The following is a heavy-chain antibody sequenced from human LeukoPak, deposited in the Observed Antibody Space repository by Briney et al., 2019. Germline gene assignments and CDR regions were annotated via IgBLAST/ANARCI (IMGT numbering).Heavy chain of an antibody. Sequence: PGRSLRLSCLASGFTFRHHGMHWVRQAPGKGLEWVAVIWSDGTNQFYADSVKGRFTISRDDSQRRVFLQMTSLRAEDTAIYYCAKDAQRGFDYSNSLQYWGRGTLVTVSS. V-gene: IGHV3-33*06. CDR1: GFTFRHHG. D-gene: IGHD4-11*01. CDR3: AKDAQRGFDYSNSLQY. CDR2: IWSDGTNQ. J-gene: IGHJ4*02.